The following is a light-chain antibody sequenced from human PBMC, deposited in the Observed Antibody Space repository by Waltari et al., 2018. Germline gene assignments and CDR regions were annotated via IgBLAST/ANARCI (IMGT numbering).Light chain of an antibody. CDR1: QTVRTTS. J-gene: IGKJ4*01. CDR3: QQYDISPLT. Sequence: EIVLTQSLGTLSLSPGERATLSSRASQTVRTTSLAWYQQKPGQAPTLPIYGAYSRATGIPDRFSGSGSGTDFSLTISRLEPEDFAVYYCQQYDISPLTFGGGTKVEIK. CDR2: GAY. V-gene: IGKV3-20*01.